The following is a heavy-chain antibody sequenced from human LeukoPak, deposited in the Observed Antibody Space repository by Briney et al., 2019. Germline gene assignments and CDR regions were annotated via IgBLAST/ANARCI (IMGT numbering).Heavy chain of an antibody. V-gene: IGHV1-18*01. D-gene: IGHD3-9*01. Sequence: ASVKVSCKASGGTFSSYAISWVRQAPGQGLEWMGWISGYNGDTNYAQKLQGRATMTTDTSTTTAYMELRSLRSDDTAVYYCARETRRRYFEPYYGMDVWGQGTTVTVSS. CDR3: ARETRRRYFEPYYGMDV. J-gene: IGHJ6*02. CDR1: GGTFSSYA. CDR2: ISGYNGDT.